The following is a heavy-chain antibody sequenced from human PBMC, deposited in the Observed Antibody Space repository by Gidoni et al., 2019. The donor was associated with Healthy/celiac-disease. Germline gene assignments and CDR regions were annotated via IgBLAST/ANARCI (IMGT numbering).Heavy chain of an antibody. J-gene: IGHJ4*02. CDR3: ARVPPWVGQDCSSTSCYTGGFDY. CDR1: GGSFSGYY. CDR2: INHSGST. V-gene: IGHV4-34*01. Sequence: QVQLQQWGAGLLKPSETLSLTCAVYGGSFSGYYWSWIRQPPGKGLEWIGEINHSGSTNYNPSLKSRVTISVDTSKNQFSLKLSSVTAADTAVYYCARVPPWVGQDCSSTSCYTGGFDYWGQGTLVTVSS. D-gene: IGHD2-2*02.